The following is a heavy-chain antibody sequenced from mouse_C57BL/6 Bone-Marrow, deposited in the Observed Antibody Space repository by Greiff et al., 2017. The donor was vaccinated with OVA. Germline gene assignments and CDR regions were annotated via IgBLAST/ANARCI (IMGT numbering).Heavy chain of an antibody. J-gene: IGHJ4*01. V-gene: IGHV5-4*03. Sequence: EVKLQESGGGLVKPGGSLKLSCAASGFTFSSYAMSWVRQTPEKRLEWVATISDGGSYTYYPDNVKGRFTISRDNAKNNLYLQMSHLKSEDTAMYYCALIYFSMDYWGQGTSVTVSS. CDR3: ALIYFSMDY. CDR2: ISDGGSYT. CDR1: GFTFSSYA.